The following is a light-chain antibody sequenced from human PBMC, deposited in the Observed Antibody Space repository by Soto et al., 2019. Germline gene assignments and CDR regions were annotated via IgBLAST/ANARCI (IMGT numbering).Light chain of an antibody. J-gene: IGKJ1*01. Sequence: DIVVTQSPDSLAGSLGERATINCKSSQSVLSSSNNKNYFAWYQQKPGQPPKLLFYWASTRESGVPDRFSGSGSGADFTLTISSLQVEDVAVYYCQQYYSTPWTFGQGTKVEIK. CDR1: QSVLSSSNNKNY. V-gene: IGKV4-1*01. CDR3: QQYYSTPWT. CDR2: WAS.